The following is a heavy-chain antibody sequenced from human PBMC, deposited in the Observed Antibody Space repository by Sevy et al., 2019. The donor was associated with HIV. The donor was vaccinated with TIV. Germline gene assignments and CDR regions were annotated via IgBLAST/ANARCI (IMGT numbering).Heavy chain of an antibody. CDR3: ARDPHAVPHWGSFDS. V-gene: IGHV3-30-3*01. Sequence: GGSLRLSCEASGFTFTRYAFHWVRQAPGKGLEWVAVISKEGTNKYYIDSVKGGFTISRDNSRNTLFLQMERLRAEDTAMYFCARDPHAVPHWGSFDSWGQGTLVTVSS. CDR1: GFTFTRYA. D-gene: IGHD3-16*01. CDR2: ISKEGTNK. J-gene: IGHJ4*02.